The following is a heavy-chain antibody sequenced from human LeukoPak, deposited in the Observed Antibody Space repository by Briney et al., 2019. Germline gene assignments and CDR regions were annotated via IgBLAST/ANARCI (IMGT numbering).Heavy chain of an antibody. CDR2: LHTSGST. V-gene: IGHV4-4*07. D-gene: IGHD3-22*01. J-gene: IGHJ4*02. Sequence: SETLSLTCTVSGVSISSYYWSWIRQPAGKGLEWIGRLHTSGSTNYNPSLKSRVTMSVDTSKNQFSLKLSSVTAADTAVYYCARDRYYYDSSGYYYYFDYWGQGTLVTVSS. CDR1: GVSISSYY. CDR3: ARDRYYYDSSGYYYYFDY.